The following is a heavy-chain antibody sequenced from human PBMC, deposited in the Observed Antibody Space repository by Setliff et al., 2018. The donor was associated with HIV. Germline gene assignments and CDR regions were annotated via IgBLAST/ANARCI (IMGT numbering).Heavy chain of an antibody. CDR3: ARSDYYDNSGYSWFDP. J-gene: IGHJ5*02. CDR2: IIPIFGTA. D-gene: IGHD3-22*01. V-gene: IGHV1-69*13. Sequence: SVKVSCKASGGTFSSYAISWVRQAPGQGLEWMGGIIPIFGTANYAQKFQGRVTITADESTSTAYMELSSLRSEDTAVYYCARSDYYDNSGYSWFDPWGQGTLVTVS. CDR1: GGTFSSYA.